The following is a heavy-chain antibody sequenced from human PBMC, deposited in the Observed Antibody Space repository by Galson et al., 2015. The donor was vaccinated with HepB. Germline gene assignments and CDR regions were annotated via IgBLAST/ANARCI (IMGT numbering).Heavy chain of an antibody. CDR2: INSDESRT. CDR1: GFTFSNYW. Sequence: SLRLSCAASGFTFSNYWMHWVRQAPGKGLVWVSRINSDESRTSYADSVKGRFTISRDNAKNTLYLQMNSLRAEDTAVYYCAREGALGVVTSTYYFDYWGQGTLVTVSS. J-gene: IGHJ4*02. V-gene: IGHV3-74*01. CDR3: AREGALGVVTSTYYFDY. D-gene: IGHD2-21*02.